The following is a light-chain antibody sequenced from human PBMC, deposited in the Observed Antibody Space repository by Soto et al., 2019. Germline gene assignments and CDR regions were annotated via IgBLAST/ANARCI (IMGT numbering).Light chain of an antibody. CDR2: WAS. CDR1: QSVLYSSNNKNY. CDR3: QHYYNTPPP. J-gene: IGKJ4*01. Sequence: DIVMTQSPDSLAVSLGERATINCKSSQSVLYSSNNKNYLSWYQQRPGQPPKLLIYWASTRESGVPDRFSGSGSGTDFTLTISSLQAEDVAVYYGQHYYNTPPPVGGGTKVDSK. V-gene: IGKV4-1*01.